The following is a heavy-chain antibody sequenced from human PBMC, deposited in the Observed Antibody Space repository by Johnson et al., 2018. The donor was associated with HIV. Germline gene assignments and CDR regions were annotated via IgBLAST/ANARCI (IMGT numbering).Heavy chain of an antibody. CDR3: ARGGDCTGGVCLGDAFDI. V-gene: IGHV3-20*04. D-gene: IGHD2-8*02. CDR1: GFTFDDYG. J-gene: IGHJ3*02. Sequence: VQLVESGGGVVRPGGSLRLSCAASGFTFDDYGMSWVRQAPGKGLEWVSGITWNGGSTGYADSVKGRFTISRDNAKNSLYLQMNSLRAEDTALYYCARGGDCTGGVCLGDAFDIWGQGTMVTVSS. CDR2: ITWNGGST.